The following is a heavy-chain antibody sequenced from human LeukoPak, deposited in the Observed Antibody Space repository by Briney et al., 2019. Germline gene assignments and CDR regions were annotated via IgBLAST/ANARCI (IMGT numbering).Heavy chain of an antibody. CDR2: INPNSGGT. V-gene: IGHV1-2*02. J-gene: IGHJ4*02. CDR3: ARDPGVAGLAFDY. D-gene: IGHD6-19*01. Sequence: ASVKVSCKASGYTFTSYDINWVRQATGQGLEWMGWINPNSGGTNYAQKFQGRVTMTRDTSISTAYMELSRLRSDDTAVYYCARDPGVAGLAFDYWGQGTLVTVSS. CDR1: GYTFTSYD.